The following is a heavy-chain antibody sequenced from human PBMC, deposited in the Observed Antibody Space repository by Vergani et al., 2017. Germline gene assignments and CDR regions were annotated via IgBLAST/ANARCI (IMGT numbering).Heavy chain of an antibody. CDR1: GFTFSSYS. J-gene: IGHJ3*02. V-gene: IGHV3-30*18. CDR3: AKDDVSLDAFDI. Sequence: VQLVESGGGLVKPGGSLRLSCAASGFTFSSYSMHWVRQAPGKGLEWVAVISYDGSNKYYADSVKGRFTISRDNSKNTLYLQMNSLRAEDTAVYYCAKDDVSLDAFDIWGQGTMVTVSS. D-gene: IGHD5/OR15-5a*01. CDR2: ISYDGSNK.